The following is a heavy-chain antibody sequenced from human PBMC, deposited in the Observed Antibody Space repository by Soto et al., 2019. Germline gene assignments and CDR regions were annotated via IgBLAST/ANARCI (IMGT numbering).Heavy chain of an antibody. Sequence: QITLKESGPTLVRPTQTFTLTCAFSGFSLSTSGVGVGWIRQPPGKALEWLAVIYWDDSKHYSPSLRSRLTITKDTSKNQVVLTMTNTDPMDTGTYYCAHKGPEDWPLDYWGQGTLVTVSS. V-gene: IGHV2-5*02. D-gene: IGHD3-9*01. CDR1: GFSLSTSGVG. CDR2: IYWDDSK. J-gene: IGHJ4*02. CDR3: AHKGPEDWPLDY.